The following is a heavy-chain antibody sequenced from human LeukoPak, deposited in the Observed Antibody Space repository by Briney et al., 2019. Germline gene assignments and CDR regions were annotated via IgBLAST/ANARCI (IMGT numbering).Heavy chain of an antibody. CDR1: GFTFGDYA. CDR2: IRSKAYGGTT. CDR3: TRDYRRGYSGYDYYYGMDV. J-gene: IGHJ6*02. V-gene: IGHV3-49*03. D-gene: IGHD5-12*01. Sequence: GGSLRLSCTASGFTFGDYAMSRFRQAPGKGLEWVGFIRSKAYGGTTEHAASVKGRFTISRDDSKSIAYLQMNSLKTEDTAVYYCTRDYRRGYSGYDYYYGMDVWGQGTTVTVSS.